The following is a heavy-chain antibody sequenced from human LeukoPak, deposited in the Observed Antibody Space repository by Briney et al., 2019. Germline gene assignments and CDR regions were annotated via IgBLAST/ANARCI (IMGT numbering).Heavy chain of an antibody. Sequence: GGSLRLSCAASGSTFSNYAMSWVRQAPGKGLEWVSGISGSGGSTYYADSVKGRFTISRDNSKDTLYLQMNSLRAEDTAVYYCARALGDQPDYYYGMDVWGQGTTVTVSS. CDR3: ARALGDQPDYYYGMDV. CDR1: GSTFSNYA. J-gene: IGHJ6*02. CDR2: ISGSGGST. V-gene: IGHV3-23*01. D-gene: IGHD2-2*01.